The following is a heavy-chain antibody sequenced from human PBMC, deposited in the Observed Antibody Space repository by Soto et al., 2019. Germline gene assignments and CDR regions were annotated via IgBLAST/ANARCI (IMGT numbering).Heavy chain of an antibody. CDR3: ARGPLMTYYYNSGVRDRGYFDF. D-gene: IGHD3-10*01. CDR2: ISRSGSA. J-gene: IGHJ4*02. V-gene: IGHV4-34*01. CDR1: GGSFSGYY. Sequence: PSETLSLTCGVSGGSFSGYYWNWIRQPPGKGLEWLGEISRSGSATYNPSLKGRVTMSVDTSKNQISLNVTSVTAADTAAYYCARGPLMTYYYNSGVRDRGYFDFWGQGTLVTVSS.